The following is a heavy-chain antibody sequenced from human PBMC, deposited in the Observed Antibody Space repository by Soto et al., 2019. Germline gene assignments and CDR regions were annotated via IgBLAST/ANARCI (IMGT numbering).Heavy chain of an antibody. D-gene: IGHD3-9*01. V-gene: IGHV1-2*02. CDR1: GYIFTGYY. J-gene: IGHJ3*02. CDR2: INTKTGGT. Sequence: ASVKVSCKASGYIFTGYYIQWVRQAPGQGLEWMGWINTKTGGTKYAQKFQGRVTMTRDTSINTAYMEVSRLRSDDTAVYYCATDKVAFDMWGQGTTV. CDR3: ATDKVAFDM.